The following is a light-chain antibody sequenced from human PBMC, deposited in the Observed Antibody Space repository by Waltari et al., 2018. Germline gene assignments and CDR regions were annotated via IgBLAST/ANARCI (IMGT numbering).Light chain of an antibody. CDR2: AGS. Sequence: QSALTQPASVSGSPGQSITISCTGTSSDVGSYNLVSWYQQHPGKAPKLMLYAGSKRPSGVSNRYSGSKSGTTASLTISGLQAEDEADYYCCSYAGSTTWVFGGGTKLTVL. J-gene: IGLJ3*02. CDR1: SSDVGSYNL. CDR3: CSYAGSTTWV. V-gene: IGLV2-23*01.